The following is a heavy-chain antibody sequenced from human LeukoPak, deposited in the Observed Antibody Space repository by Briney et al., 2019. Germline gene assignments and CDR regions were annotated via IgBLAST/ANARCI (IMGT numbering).Heavy chain of an antibody. V-gene: IGHV3-23*01. Sequence: HPGGSLRLSCAASGFTFSSYAMSWVRQAPGKGLEWVSTISNSGYSTYYADSVKGRFTISRDNSKNTLYLQMNSLRAEDTAVCYCAKGGPFLTPFDYWGQGTLVTVSS. CDR3: AKGGPFLTPFDY. J-gene: IGHJ4*02. CDR1: GFTFSSYA. D-gene: IGHD3-3*02. CDR2: ISNSGYST.